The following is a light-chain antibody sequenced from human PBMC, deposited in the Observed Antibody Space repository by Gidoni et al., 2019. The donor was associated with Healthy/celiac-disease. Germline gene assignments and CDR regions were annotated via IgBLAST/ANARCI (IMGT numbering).Light chain of an antibody. V-gene: IGKV3-20*01. CDR1: QSVSSSY. CDR3: QQYGSSPT. CDR2: GPS. J-gene: IGKJ1*01. Sequence: EIVLTQSPGALFLSPGARATLSCGASQSVSSSYLAWYQQKPGQAPRLLIYGPSSRATGIPDRFSGSGSGTDFTLTISRLEPEDFAVYYCQQYGSSPTFGQGTKVEIK.